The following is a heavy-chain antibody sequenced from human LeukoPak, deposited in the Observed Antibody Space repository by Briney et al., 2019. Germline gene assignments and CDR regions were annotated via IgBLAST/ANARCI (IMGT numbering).Heavy chain of an antibody. CDR2: INPNSGGT. J-gene: IGHJ5*02. Sequence: ASVKVSCKASGYTFTGYYMHWVRQAPGRGLEWMGWINPNSGGTNYAQKFQGRVTMTRDTSISTAYMELSRLRSDDTAVYYCARNIVLMVYAMGWFDPWGQGTLVTVSS. V-gene: IGHV1-2*02. CDR1: GYTFTGYY. CDR3: ARNIVLMVYAMGWFDP. D-gene: IGHD2-8*01.